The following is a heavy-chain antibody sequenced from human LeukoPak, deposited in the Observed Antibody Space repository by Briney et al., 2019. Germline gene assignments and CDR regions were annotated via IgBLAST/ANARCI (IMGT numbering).Heavy chain of an antibody. V-gene: IGHV3-74*01. CDR3: ARDQVAVAETFDY. Sequence: GGSLRLSCAASVLTFGSSWMHWVRQTPGGGLVWVSRINPGGSSTTYADSVKGRFTISRDNAKNTLYLQMNSLRAEDTAVYYCARDQVAVAETFDYWGQGTLVTVSS. CDR2: INPGGSST. J-gene: IGHJ4*02. CDR1: VLTFGSSW. D-gene: IGHD6-19*01.